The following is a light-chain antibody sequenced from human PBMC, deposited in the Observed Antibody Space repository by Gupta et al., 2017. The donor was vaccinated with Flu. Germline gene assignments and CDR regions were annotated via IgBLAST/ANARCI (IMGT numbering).Light chain of an antibody. CDR1: QSGDRW. Sequence: DRITTTCRASQSGDRWLAWYQQKPGKPPKLLIYKASNLERGVPSRFGGSGSGTEFTLTISSVQPDDFATYYCQQTQSYSGSSFGQGTKVQIK. CDR2: KAS. J-gene: IGKJ2*04. V-gene: IGKV1-5*03. CDR3: QQTQSYSGSS.